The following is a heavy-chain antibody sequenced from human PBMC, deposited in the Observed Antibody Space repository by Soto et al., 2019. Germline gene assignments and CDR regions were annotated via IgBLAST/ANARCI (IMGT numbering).Heavy chain of an antibody. Sequence: GGSLRLSCAASGFTFSSYSMNWVRQAPGKGLEWVSYISSSSSTIYYADSVKGRFTISRDNAKNSLYLQMNSLRDEDTAVYYCATAYCTNGVCYYYYGMDVWGQGTTVTVSS. CDR3: ATAYCTNGVCYYYYGMDV. V-gene: IGHV3-48*02. CDR1: GFTFSSYS. CDR2: ISSSSSTI. J-gene: IGHJ6*02. D-gene: IGHD2-8*01.